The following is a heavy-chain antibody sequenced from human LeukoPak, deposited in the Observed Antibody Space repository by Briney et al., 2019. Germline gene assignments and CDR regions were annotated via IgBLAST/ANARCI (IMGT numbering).Heavy chain of an antibody. Sequence: GGSLRLSCAASGFTFSNYSMHWVRQAPGKGLEWVSSISSSRNYIYYAYSVKGRFTISRDNAKRSVYLQMDSLRPEDTALYYCVKVASFLTSHDAFDVWGQGTMVTVSS. CDR2: ISSSRNYI. CDR3: VKVASFLTSHDAFDV. J-gene: IGHJ3*01. CDR1: GFTFSNYS. V-gene: IGHV3-21*04. D-gene: IGHD2/OR15-2a*01.